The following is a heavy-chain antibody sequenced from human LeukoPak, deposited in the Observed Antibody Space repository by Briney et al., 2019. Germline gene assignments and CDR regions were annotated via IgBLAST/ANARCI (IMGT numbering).Heavy chain of an antibody. CDR3: AKGTLGSCSGAACYEFDN. CDR2: LSSSSSVI. Sequence: GGSLRLSCAASGFTFSTYAMDWVRQAPGKGLEWVSYLSSSSSVIYHADSVKGRFTISRDNAKNSLYLQMNSLRADDTALYYCAKGTLGSCSGAACYEFDNWGQGTLVTVSS. CDR1: GFTFSTYA. J-gene: IGHJ4*02. V-gene: IGHV3-48*01. D-gene: IGHD2-2*01.